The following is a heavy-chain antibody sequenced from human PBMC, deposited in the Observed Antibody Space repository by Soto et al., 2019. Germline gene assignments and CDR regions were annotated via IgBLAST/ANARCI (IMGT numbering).Heavy chain of an antibody. J-gene: IGHJ4*02. CDR3: ARQTGLTSSGWYAGGEEFDY. D-gene: IGHD6-19*01. CDR1: GYSFTSYW. V-gene: IGHV5-51*01. Sequence: EESLKISCKGSGYSFTSYWIGWVRQMPGKGLEWMGIIYPGDSDTRYSPSFQGQVTISADKSISTAYLQWSSLKASDTAMYYCARQTGLTSSGWYAGGEEFDYWGQGTLVTVSS. CDR2: IYPGDSDT.